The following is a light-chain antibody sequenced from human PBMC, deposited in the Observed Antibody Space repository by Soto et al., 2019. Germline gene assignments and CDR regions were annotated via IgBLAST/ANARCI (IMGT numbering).Light chain of an antibody. J-gene: IGKJ4*01. CDR2: AAS. CDR3: QQADSFPLT. CDR1: QAISSW. Sequence: DIPMTQSPSSVSASVGDRVTIACRASQAISSWLAWYQQKPGKAPKLLIYAASSFQSGVPSRFSGSGSGTDFTLTISSQPPEDFATYYCQQADSFPLTFGGGTKVEIK. V-gene: IGKV1-12*01.